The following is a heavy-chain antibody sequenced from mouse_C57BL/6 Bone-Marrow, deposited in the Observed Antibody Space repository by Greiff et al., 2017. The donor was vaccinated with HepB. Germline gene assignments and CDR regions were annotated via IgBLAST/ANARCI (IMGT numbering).Heavy chain of an antibody. Sequence: EVQLQESGPELVKPGASVKISCKASGYSFTGYYMNWVKQSPEKSLEWIGEINPSTGGTTYNQKFKAKATLTVDKSSSTAYMQLKSLTSEDSAVYYCAINDSLFDYWGQGTTLTVSS. CDR2: INPSTGGT. D-gene: IGHD2-4*01. CDR3: AINDSLFDY. V-gene: IGHV1-42*01. CDR1: GYSFTGYY. J-gene: IGHJ2*01.